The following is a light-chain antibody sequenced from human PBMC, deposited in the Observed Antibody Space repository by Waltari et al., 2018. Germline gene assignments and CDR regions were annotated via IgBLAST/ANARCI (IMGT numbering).Light chain of an antibody. CDR3: QQRSNWPELT. J-gene: IGKJ4*01. CDR2: DAS. V-gene: IGKV3-11*01. Sequence: EIVLTQSPATLSLSPGERATLSCRDSQSVGTSLAWYQQKPGQAPRLLIYDASNRATGIPVRFSGVGSGTDFTVTISSLEPEDFAVYYCQQRSNWPELTFGGGTKVQIK. CDR1: QSVGTS.